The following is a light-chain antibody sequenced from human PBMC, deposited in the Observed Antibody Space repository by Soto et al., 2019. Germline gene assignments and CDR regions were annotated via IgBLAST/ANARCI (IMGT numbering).Light chain of an antibody. CDR1: QSVRSN. CDR2: GAS. J-gene: IGKJ1*01. Sequence: EIVMTHSPATLSVSPWEIATLSCRASQSVRSNLAWYQQKPGQAPRLLIYGASTRATGISARFSGSGSATEFTLTSSSLQSEDSAVYYCQQYNNRRTFGQGTKVDIK. CDR3: QQYNNRRT. V-gene: IGKV3D-15*01.